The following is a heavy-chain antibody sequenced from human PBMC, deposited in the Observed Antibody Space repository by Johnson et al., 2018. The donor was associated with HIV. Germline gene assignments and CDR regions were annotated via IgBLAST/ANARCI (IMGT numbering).Heavy chain of an antibody. CDR2: IWYDGTNK. CDR3: AKEANPDSSSGYGDALDI. D-gene: IGHD6-13*01. J-gene: IGHJ3*02. Sequence: QVQLVESGGGVVQPGRSLRLSCAASGFTFSSYGMHWVRQAPGKGLEWVAVIWYDGTNKYYADSVKGRFTISRDNSKNTLYLQMNSLRAEDTAVYYCAKEANPDSSSGYGDALDIWGQGTMVTVAS. CDR1: GFTFSSYG. V-gene: IGHV3-33*06.